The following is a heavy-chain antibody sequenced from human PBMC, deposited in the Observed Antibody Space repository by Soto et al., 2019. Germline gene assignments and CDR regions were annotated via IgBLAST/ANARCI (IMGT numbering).Heavy chain of an antibody. CDR2: MSSDGSKI. Sequence: QVQLVESGGGAVQPGESLRLSCVASGFDFTYYAMHWVRQAPGKGLESVAVMSSDGSKIHHTDSVKGRFTISRDNSKNPLYLQMSSLRKEDTAAYFCAKDGGVGGTVGLFDYWGQGTLVSVSS. CDR3: AKDGGVGGTVGLFDY. D-gene: IGHD1-26*01. V-gene: IGHV3-30*18. J-gene: IGHJ4*02. CDR1: GFDFTYYA.